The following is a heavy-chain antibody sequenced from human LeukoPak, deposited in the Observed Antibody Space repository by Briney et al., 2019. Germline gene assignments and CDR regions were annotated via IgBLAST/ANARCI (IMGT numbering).Heavy chain of an antibody. CDR3: ARASYSIPLDY. Sequence: GASVKVSCKASGYTFTGYYIHWVRQAPGQRLEWMGWIIPNSGTTNYLQKFQGRVTMTRDTYISTAYMELSRLRSDDSAFYYCARASYSIPLDYWGQGTLVTVSS. CDR2: IIPNSGTT. CDR1: GYTFTGYY. D-gene: IGHD6-13*01. J-gene: IGHJ4*02. V-gene: IGHV1-2*02.